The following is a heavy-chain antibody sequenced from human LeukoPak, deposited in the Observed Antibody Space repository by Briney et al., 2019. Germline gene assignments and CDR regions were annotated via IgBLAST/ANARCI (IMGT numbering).Heavy chain of an antibody. CDR2: IRYDGSNK. J-gene: IGHJ4*02. CDR1: GFTFSSYG. D-gene: IGHD2-2*01. CDR3: AKGKDIVVVPAAMSFDY. V-gene: IGHV3-30*02. Sequence: GGSLRLSCAASGFTFSSYGMHWVRQAPGKGLEWVAFIRYDGSNKYYADSVKGRFTISRDNSKNTLYLQMNSLRAEDTAVYYCAKGKDIVVVPAAMSFDYWGQGTLVTVSS.